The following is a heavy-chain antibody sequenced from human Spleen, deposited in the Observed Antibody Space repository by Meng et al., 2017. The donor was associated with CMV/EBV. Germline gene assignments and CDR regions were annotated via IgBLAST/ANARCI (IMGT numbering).Heavy chain of an antibody. Sequence: VSSNSAAWNWIRQAPSRGLEWLGRTYYRSKWYNNYAVSVKSRITINPDTSKNQFSLQLNSVTPEDTAVYYYARDSRDGYNSGTFDYWGQGTLVTVSS. V-gene: IGHV6-1*01. CDR1: VSSNSAA. CDR3: ARDSRDGYNSGTFDY. D-gene: IGHD5-24*01. CDR2: TYYRSKWYN. J-gene: IGHJ4*02.